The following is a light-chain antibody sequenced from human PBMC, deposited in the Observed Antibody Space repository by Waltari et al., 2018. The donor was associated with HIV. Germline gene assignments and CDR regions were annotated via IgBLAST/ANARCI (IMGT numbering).Light chain of an antibody. J-gene: IGKJ3*01. CDR1: QSVLYSSNNKNY. Sequence: DIVMTQSPDSLVVSLGERATINCKSSQSVLYSSNNKNYLAWYQQKPGQPPKLLIYWASTRESGVPDRFSGSGSGTDFTLTISSLQAEDVAVYSCQQYYSTPFTFGPGTKVDIK. V-gene: IGKV4-1*01. CDR3: QQYYSTPFT. CDR2: WAS.